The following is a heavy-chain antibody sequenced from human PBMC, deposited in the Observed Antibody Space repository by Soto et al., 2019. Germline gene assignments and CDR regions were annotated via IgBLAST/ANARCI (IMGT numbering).Heavy chain of an antibody. CDR3: ASTPSKGVTAMAVFDY. CDR2: TYYSGST. Sequence: LSLTFTVSGGSISSGDYYWSWIRQPPGKGLEWIGYTYYSGSTYYNPSLKSRVTISVDTSKNQFSLKLSSVTAADTAVYYCASTPSKGVTAMAVFDYWGQGTLVTASS. J-gene: IGHJ4*02. D-gene: IGHD5-18*01. V-gene: IGHV4-30-4*01. CDR1: GGSISSGDYY.